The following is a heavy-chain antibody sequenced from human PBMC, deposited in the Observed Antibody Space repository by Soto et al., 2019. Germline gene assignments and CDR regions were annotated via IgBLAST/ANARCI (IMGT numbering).Heavy chain of an antibody. CDR1: GFTFSSYW. Sequence: GGSLRLSCAASGFTFSSYWMHWVRQAPGKGLVWVSRINSDGSSTSYADSVKGRFTISRDNAKNTLYLQMNSLRAEDTAVYYCARLPRWAEGYFQHWGQGTLVTVSS. V-gene: IGHV3-74*01. CDR2: INSDGSST. CDR3: ARLPRWAEGYFQH. D-gene: IGHD1-26*01. J-gene: IGHJ1*01.